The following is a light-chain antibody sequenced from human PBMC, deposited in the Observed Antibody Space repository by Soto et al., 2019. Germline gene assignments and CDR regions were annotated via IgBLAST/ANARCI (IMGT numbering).Light chain of an antibody. V-gene: IGKV3-20*01. CDR2: DTS. J-gene: IGKJ1*01. CDR1: QSVSSSY. CDR3: QLYDSSPWT. Sequence: EIVLTQSPGTLSLSPGDRATLSCRASQSVSSSYLAWYQQTPGQAPRLLVYDTSYRASGVPDRFSGSGSGTDFTLTISRLEPEDSAVYYCQLYDSSPWTFGQRTKVEIK.